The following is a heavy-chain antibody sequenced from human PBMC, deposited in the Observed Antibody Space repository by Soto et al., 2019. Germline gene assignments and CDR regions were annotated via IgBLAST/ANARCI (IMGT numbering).Heavy chain of an antibody. CDR2: FDPEDGET. D-gene: IGHD2-2*01. CDR3: ATSPSTYCSSTSCHLWFDP. CDR1: GYTLTELS. J-gene: IGHJ5*02. V-gene: IGHV1-24*01. Sequence: ASVKVSCKVSGYTLTELSMHWVRQAPGKGLEWMGGFDPEDGETIYAQKFQGRVTMTEDTSTDTAYMELSSLRSEDTAVYYCATSPSTYCSSTSCHLWFDPGGQGTLVTVSS.